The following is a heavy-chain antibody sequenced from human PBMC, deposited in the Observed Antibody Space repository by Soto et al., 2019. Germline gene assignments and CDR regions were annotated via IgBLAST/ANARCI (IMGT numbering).Heavy chain of an antibody. J-gene: IGHJ6*02. V-gene: IGHV4-34*01. Sequence: LTCAVYGGSFSGYYWSWIRQPPGKGLEWIGEINHSGSTNYNPSLKSRVTISVDTSKNQFSLKLSSVTAADTAVYYCARQRYYDILTGYYAYYYYGMDVWGQGTTVTVSS. D-gene: IGHD3-9*01. CDR3: ARQRYYDILTGYYAYYYYGMDV. CDR2: INHSGST. CDR1: GGSFSGYY.